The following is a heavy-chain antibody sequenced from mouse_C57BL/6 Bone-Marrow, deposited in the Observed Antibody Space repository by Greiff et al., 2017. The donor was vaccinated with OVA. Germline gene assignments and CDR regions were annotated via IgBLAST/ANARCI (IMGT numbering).Heavy chain of an antibody. V-gene: IGHV1-9*01. CDR3: ARYGLRGFFDY. J-gene: IGHJ2*01. CDR2: ILPGSGST. D-gene: IGHD2-2*01. CDR1: GYTFTGYW. Sequence: VQLQQSGAELMKPGASVKLSCKATGYTFTGYWIEWVKQRPGHGLEWIGEILPGSGSTNYNEKFKGKATFTADPSSNTAYMQLSSLTTEDSAIYYCARYGLRGFFDYWGQGTTLTVSS.